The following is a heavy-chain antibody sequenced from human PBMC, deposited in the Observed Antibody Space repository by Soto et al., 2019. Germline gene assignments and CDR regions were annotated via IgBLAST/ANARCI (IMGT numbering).Heavy chain of an antibody. D-gene: IGHD3-22*01. J-gene: IGHJ3*02. CDR3: ARGGPYYYDSSDWGAFHI. V-gene: IGHV3-30-3*01. Sequence: QVQLVESGGGVVQPGRSLRLSCAASGFTFSTYAMHWVRQAPGKGLDWVAVISYDGSNKYYADSVKGRFTISRDNSKNTLYLQMNSLRAEDTTVYYWARGGPYYYDSSDWGAFHIWGQGTMVTVSS. CDR2: ISYDGSNK. CDR1: GFTFSTYA.